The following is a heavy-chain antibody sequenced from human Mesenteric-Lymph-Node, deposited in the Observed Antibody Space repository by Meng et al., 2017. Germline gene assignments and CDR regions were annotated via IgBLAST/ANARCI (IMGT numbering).Heavy chain of an antibody. CDR2: IKPDGSEK. J-gene: IGHJ4*02. CDR1: GFTFSRYW. CDR3: ARLYSGSVDY. Sequence: GESLKISCAASGFTFSRYWMSWVRQAPGKGLEWVAKIKPDGSEKYFVDSVKGRFTISRDNAKNSLYLQMNSLRAEDTAVYYCARLYSGSVDYWGQGTLVTVSS. D-gene: IGHD1-26*01. V-gene: IGHV3-7*01.